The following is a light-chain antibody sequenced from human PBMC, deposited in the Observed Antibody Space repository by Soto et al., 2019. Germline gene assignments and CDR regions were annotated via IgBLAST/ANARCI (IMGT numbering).Light chain of an antibody. CDR1: SSDVGAYYS. Sequence: QSALTQPASVSGSPGQSITISCTGTSSDVGAYYSVSWYQHHPGKAPKLIIYGVTNRPSGVSNSFSGSKSGNTASLTISGLQAEDEADYHCSSYTSGSSHYVFGTGTKLTVL. CDR3: SSYTSGSSHYV. J-gene: IGLJ1*01. V-gene: IGLV2-14*01. CDR2: GVT.